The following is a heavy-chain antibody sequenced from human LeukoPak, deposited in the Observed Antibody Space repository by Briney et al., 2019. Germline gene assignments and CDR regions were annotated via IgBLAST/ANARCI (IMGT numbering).Heavy chain of an antibody. CDR3: TRDRAAAGDY. Sequence: GGSLRLSCAASGFTFSNYWMRWVLQPPGKGLEWVANIKQDGSEKYYVDSVKGRFTISRDNTKNSLYLQMNSLRAEDTAVYYCTRDRAAAGDYWGQGTLVTVSS. J-gene: IGHJ4*02. D-gene: IGHD6-13*01. V-gene: IGHV3-7*01. CDR1: GFTFSNYW. CDR2: IKQDGSEK.